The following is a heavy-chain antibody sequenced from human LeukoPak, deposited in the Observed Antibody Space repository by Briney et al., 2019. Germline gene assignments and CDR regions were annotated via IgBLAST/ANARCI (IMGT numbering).Heavy chain of an antibody. D-gene: IGHD2-2*01. V-gene: IGHV4-4*07. CDR2: IYTSGST. J-gene: IGHJ6*02. CDR3: ARGRQGRHRRYCSSTSCYPSNYYYYGMDV. Sequence: PSETLSLTCTVSGGSISSYYWSWIRQPAGKGLEWIGRIYTSGSTNYNPSLKSRVTMSVDTSKNQFSLKLSSVTAADTAVYYCARGRQGRHRRYCSSTSCYPSNYYYYGMDVWGQGTTVTVSS. CDR1: GGSISSYY.